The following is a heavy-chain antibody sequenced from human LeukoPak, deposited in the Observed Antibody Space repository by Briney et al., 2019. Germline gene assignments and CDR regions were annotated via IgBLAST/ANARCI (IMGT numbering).Heavy chain of an antibody. D-gene: IGHD6-19*01. CDR2: ISAYNGNT. J-gene: IGHJ6*03. CDR1: GYTFTSYG. V-gene: IGHV1-18*01. CDR3: ARRPGYGAVAYRSDYYYYYMDV. Sequence: ASVKVSCKASGYTFTSYGISWVRQAPGQGLEWMGWISAYNGNTNYAQKLQGRVTMTTDTSTSTAYMELRSLRSDDTAVYYCARRPGYGAVAYRSDYYYYYMDVWGKGTTVTISS.